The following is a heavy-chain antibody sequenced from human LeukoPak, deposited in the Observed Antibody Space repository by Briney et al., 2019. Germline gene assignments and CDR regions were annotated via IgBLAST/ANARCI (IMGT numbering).Heavy chain of an antibody. Sequence: GGSLRLSCAASGFTFSSHAMSWVRQAPGKGLEWVSAISGSGGSTYYADSVKGRFTISRDNSKNTLYLQMNSLRAEDTAVYYCAKGGDYDFWSGNDWFDPWGQGTLVTVSS. CDR2: ISGSGGST. CDR1: GFTFSSHA. D-gene: IGHD3-3*01. V-gene: IGHV3-23*01. J-gene: IGHJ5*02. CDR3: AKGGDYDFWSGNDWFDP.